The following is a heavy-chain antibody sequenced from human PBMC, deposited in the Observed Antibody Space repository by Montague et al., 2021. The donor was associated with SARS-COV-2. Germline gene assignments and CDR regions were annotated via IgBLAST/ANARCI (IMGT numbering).Heavy chain of an antibody. CDR1: GDSVSSNSAA. V-gene: IGHV6-1*01. CDR3: TQERGPGRTTWHYFDY. J-gene: IGHJ4*02. D-gene: IGHD1-14*01. Sequence: RAISGDSVSSNSAAWNWIRQSPSRGLEWLGRTYYRSKWYNDYAVSVRSRITISPDTSKNQFSLQLNSVTPEDTAVYYCTQERGPGRTTWHYFDYWGQGTLVTVSS. CDR2: TYYRSKWYN.